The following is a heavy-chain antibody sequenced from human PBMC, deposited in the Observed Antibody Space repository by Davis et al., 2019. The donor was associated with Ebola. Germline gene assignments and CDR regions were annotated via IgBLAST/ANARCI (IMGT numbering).Heavy chain of an antibody. CDR2: INPSGGST. D-gene: IGHD2-15*01. CDR3: ARGYGPKCRGGTCVNDS. V-gene: IGHV1-46*01. CDR1: GYTFTSYY. Sequence: ASVKVSCKASGYTFTSYYMHWVRQAPGQGLEWMGIINPSGGSTSYAQKFQGRVTMTRDPSISTAYMELNSLRVDDTAVYYCARGYGPKCRGGTCVNDSWGQGTLVTVSS. J-gene: IGHJ4*02.